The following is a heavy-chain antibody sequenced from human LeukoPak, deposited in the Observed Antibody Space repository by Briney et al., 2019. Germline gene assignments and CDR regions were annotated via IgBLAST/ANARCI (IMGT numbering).Heavy chain of an antibody. CDR2: IYYSGST. D-gene: IGHD6-13*01. CDR3: ARPSIAAAGTFDY. V-gene: IGHV4-39*01. CDR1: GGSISSSSYY. Sequence: PSETLSLTCTVSGGSISSSSYYWGWIRQPPGKGQEWIGSIYYSGSTYYNPSLKSRVTISVDTSKNQFSLKLSSVTAADTAVYYCARPSIAAAGTFDYWGQGTLVTVSS. J-gene: IGHJ4*02.